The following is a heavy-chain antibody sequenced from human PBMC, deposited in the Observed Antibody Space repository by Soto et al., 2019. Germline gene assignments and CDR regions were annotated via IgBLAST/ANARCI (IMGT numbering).Heavy chain of an antibody. V-gene: IGHV4-4*02. D-gene: IGHD6-13*01. CDR2: IYHSGST. Sequence: KTSETLSLTCAVSGGSISSSNWWSWVRQPPGKGLEWIGEIYHSGSTNYNPSLKSRVTISVDKSKNQFSLKLSSVTAADTAVYYCARGKGAAAGVYYFDYWGQGTLVTVSS. CDR1: GGSISSSNW. J-gene: IGHJ4*02. CDR3: ARGKGAAAGVYYFDY.